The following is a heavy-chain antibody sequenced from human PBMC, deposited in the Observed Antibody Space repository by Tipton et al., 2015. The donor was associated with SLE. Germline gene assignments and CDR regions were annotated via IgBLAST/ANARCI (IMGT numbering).Heavy chain of an antibody. CDR2: ISYDGSNK. D-gene: IGHD5-12*01. Sequence: SLRLSCAASGFTFSSYAMHWVRQAPGKGLEWVAVISYDGSNKYYADSVKGRFTISRDNSKNTLYLQMDSLRAEDTAVYYCARERDIVATRDAFDIWGQGTMVTVSS. CDR1: GFTFSSYA. V-gene: IGHV3-30-3*01. J-gene: IGHJ3*02. CDR3: ARERDIVATRDAFDI.